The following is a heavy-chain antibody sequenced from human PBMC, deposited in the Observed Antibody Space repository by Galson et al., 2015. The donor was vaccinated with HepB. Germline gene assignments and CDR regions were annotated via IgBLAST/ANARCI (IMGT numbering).Heavy chain of an antibody. Sequence: SVKVSCKASGYTFTSYAMHWVRQAPGQRLEWMGWINAGNGNTKYSQKFQGRVTITRDTSASTAYMELSSLRSEDTAVYYCARAQKDYYDNSAFDYWGQGTLVTVSS. CDR3: ARAQKDYYDNSAFDY. CDR1: GYTFTSYA. CDR2: INAGNGNT. D-gene: IGHD3-22*01. V-gene: IGHV1-3*01. J-gene: IGHJ4*02.